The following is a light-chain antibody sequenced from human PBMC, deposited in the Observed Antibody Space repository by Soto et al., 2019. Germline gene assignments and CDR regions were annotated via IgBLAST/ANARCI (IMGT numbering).Light chain of an antibody. J-gene: IGKJ1*01. Sequence: DIVLTQSPDTLSLSAVERATLSCRASQRVSSSNLAWYQQKPGQAPRLLIYGASSRATGIPDRSSGSGSGTDFTLTISRLEPEDFAVYYCQQYGSSPGTFGQGTKVDIK. V-gene: IGKV3-20*01. CDR1: QRVSSSN. CDR2: GAS. CDR3: QQYGSSPGT.